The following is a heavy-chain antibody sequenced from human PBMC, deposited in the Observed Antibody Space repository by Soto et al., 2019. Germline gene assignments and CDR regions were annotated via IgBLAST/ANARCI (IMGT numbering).Heavy chain of an antibody. CDR2: VSTSGRST. CDR1: GFIFSEST. CDR3: VKQAHGLDGVAFDY. Sequence: PGGSLRLSCSASGFIFSESTIYWVRQVPGKGLEAISDVSTSGRSTYYADSVKDRFTISRDNSKNTLFLQMGSLRPEDTAIYYCVKQAHGLDGVAFDYWGQGTQVTASS. J-gene: IGHJ4*02. V-gene: IGHV3-64D*06. D-gene: IGHD2-15*01.